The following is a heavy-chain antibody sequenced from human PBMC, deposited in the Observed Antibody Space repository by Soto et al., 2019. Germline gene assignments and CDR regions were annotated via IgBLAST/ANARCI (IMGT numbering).Heavy chain of an antibody. CDR1: GFTFSSYA. D-gene: IGHD6-6*01. CDR3: ARDNRPLYSSSSRYYYYGMDV. CDR2: ISYDGSNK. V-gene: IGHV3-30-3*01. Sequence: GSLRLSCAASGFTFSSYAMHWVRQAPGKGLEWVAVISYDGSNKYYADSVKGRFTISRDNSKNTLYLQMNSLRAEDTAVYYCARDNRPLYSSSSRYYYYGMDVWGQGTTVTVS. J-gene: IGHJ6*02.